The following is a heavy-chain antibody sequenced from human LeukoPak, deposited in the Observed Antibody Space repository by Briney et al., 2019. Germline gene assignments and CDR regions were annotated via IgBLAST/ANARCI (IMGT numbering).Heavy chain of an antibody. CDR3: VRFNRNSSGWIDY. CDR1: GGSISSYY. CDR2: MFYSGSS. J-gene: IGHJ4*02. Sequence: SETLSLTCTVSGGSISSYYWTWIRQPPGKGLEWIGYMFYSGSSNYNPSLRGRVTISVDTSKNQISLKLSSVTAADTAVYYCVRFNRNSSGWIDYWGQGTLVTVSS. D-gene: IGHD6-19*01. V-gene: IGHV4-59*01.